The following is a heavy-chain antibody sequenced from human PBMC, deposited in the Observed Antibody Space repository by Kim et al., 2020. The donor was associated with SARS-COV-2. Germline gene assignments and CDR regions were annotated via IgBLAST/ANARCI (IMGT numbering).Heavy chain of an antibody. V-gene: IGHV4-39*07. Sequence: SETLSLTCTVSGGSISSSSYYWGWIRQPPGKGLEWIGSIYYSGSTYYNPSLKSRVTISVDTSKNQFSLKLSSVTAADTAVYYCARSAAAGTRSYWFDPWGQGTLVTVSS. CDR2: IYYSGST. CDR3: ARSAAAGTRSYWFDP. CDR1: GGSISSSSYY. D-gene: IGHD6-13*01. J-gene: IGHJ5*02.